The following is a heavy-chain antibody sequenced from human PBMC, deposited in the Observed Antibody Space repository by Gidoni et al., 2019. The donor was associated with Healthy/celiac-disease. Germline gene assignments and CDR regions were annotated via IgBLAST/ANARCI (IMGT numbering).Heavy chain of an antibody. J-gene: IGHJ4*02. D-gene: IGHD2-21*02. Sequence: EVQLLESGGGLVQPGGSLRLYCAASGFTFSSYAMSGVRQAPGKGLEWVSAISGSGGSTYYADSVKGRLTNSRDNSKNTLYLQMNSLRAEDTAVYYCAKDRRRGDWIFDYWGQGTLVTVSS. CDR2: ISGSGGST. CDR3: AKDRRRGDWIFDY. V-gene: IGHV3-23*01. CDR1: GFTFSSYA.